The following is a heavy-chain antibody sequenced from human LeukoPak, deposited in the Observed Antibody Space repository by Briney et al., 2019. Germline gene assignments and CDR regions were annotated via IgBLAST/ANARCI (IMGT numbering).Heavy chain of an antibody. D-gene: IGHD3-9*01. J-gene: IGHJ6*03. CDR3: TRPGTYYDILTGYYLDRDYYYMDV. Sequence: GGSLRLSCAASGFTFSGSAMHWVRQASGKGLEWVGRIRSKANSYATAYAASVKGRFTISRDDSRNTAYLQMNSLKTEDTAVYYCTRPGTYYDILTGYYLDRDYYYMDVRGKGTTVTVSS. V-gene: IGHV3-73*01. CDR2: IRSKANSYAT. CDR1: GFTFSGSA.